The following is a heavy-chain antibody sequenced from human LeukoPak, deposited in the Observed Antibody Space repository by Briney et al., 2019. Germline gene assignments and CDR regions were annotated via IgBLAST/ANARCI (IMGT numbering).Heavy chain of an antibody. D-gene: IGHD3-9*01. CDR2: MNPNGGNT. CDR3: ARGRGWDYDILTGYVVY. J-gene: IGHJ4*02. CDR1: GYTFTSYD. V-gene: IGHV1-8*01. Sequence: GASVKVSCKASGYTFTSYDINWVRQATGQGLEWMGWMNPNGGNTGYAQKFQGRVTMTRNTSISTAYMELSSLRSEDTAVYYCARGRGWDYDILTGYVVYWGQGTLVTVSS.